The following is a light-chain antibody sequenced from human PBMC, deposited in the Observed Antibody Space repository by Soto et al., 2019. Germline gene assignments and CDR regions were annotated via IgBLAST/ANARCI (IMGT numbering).Light chain of an antibody. CDR2: NVS. J-gene: IGLJ1*01. V-gene: IGLV2-14*03. CDR1: SSDVGGYNY. CDR3: SSYTSSGTLYV. Sequence: QSVLTQPASVSGSPGQSITISCTGTSSDVGGYNYVSWYQQHPGKAPKLIIYNVSDRPSGVSNRFSGSKSGNTASLTISGLQAEDEADYSCSSYTSSGTLYVFGPGTKVTVL.